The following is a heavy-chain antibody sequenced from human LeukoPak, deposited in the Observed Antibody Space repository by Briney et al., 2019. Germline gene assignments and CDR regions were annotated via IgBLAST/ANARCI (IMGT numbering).Heavy chain of an antibody. Sequence: GESLKISWKVSGYSFTSYCIGWVRQMPGKGLEWIGIIYPGDSGPTYSPSFQGQVTISVDKSINTAYLQWSSLQASDTAMYYCGMSGDRVPLQDDVFDVWGQGTMVTVST. J-gene: IGHJ3*01. CDR3: GMSGDRVPLQDDVFDV. CDR1: GYSFTSYC. D-gene: IGHD1-26*01. CDR2: IYPGDSGP. V-gene: IGHV5-51*01.